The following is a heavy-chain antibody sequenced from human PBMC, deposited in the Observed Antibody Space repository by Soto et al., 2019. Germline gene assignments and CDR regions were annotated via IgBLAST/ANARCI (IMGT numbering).Heavy chain of an antibody. J-gene: IGHJ4*02. V-gene: IGHV4-39*01. D-gene: IGHD3-3*01. CDR1: GGSISSSSYY. CDR2: IYYSGST. CDR3: ARLRGAGYYDFWSGYTDY. Sequence: SETLSLTCTVSGGSISSSSYYWGWIRQPPGKGLEWIGSIYYSGSTYYNPSLKSRVTISVDTSKNQFSLKLGSVTAADTAVYYCARLRGAGYYDFWSGYTDYWGQGTLVTVSS.